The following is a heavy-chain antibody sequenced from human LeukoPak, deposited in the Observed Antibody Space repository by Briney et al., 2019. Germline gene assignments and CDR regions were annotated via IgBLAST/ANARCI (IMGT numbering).Heavy chain of an antibody. D-gene: IGHD3-10*01. CDR3: ARNMVRGVTHNWFDP. V-gene: IGHV1-46*01. J-gene: IGHJ5*02. Sequence: ASVKVSCKASGYTFTSYYMHWVRQAPGQGLEWMGIINPSGGSTSYAQKFQGRATMTRDTSTSAVYMELSSLRSEDTAVYYCARNMVRGVTHNWFDPWGQGTLVTVSS. CDR1: GYTFTSYY. CDR2: INPSGGST.